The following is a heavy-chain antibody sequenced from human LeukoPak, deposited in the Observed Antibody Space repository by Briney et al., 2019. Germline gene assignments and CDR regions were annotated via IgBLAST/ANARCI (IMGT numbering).Heavy chain of an antibody. V-gene: IGHV1-18*01. D-gene: IGHD6-13*01. J-gene: IGHJ4*02. CDR3: ARDAEGSRWLGDYFDY. CDR1: GYTFTSYA. CDR2: IIAYNGNT. Sequence: ASVKVSCKASGYTFTSYAISWVRQAPGQGLEWMGWIIAYNGNTNYAQKLQGRVTITTDTSTSTAYMELRSLRSDDTAVYYCARDAEGSRWLGDYFDYWGQGTLVTVSS.